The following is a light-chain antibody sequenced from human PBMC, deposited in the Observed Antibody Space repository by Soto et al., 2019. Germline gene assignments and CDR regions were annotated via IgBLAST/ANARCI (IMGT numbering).Light chain of an antibody. V-gene: IGLV2-8*01. Sequence: SVLTQPPSASGSPGQSVAISCTGTSSDVGGYNYVSWYQQHPGKAPKLMIYEVNKRPSGVPDRFSGSKSGNTASLTVSGLQAEDEADYYCQSYDRSLSGSVFGAGTKVTVL. CDR3: QSYDRSLSGSV. CDR2: EVN. CDR1: SSDVGGYNY. J-gene: IGLJ1*01.